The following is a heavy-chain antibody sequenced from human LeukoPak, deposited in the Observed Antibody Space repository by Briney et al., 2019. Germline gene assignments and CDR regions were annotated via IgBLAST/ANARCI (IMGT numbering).Heavy chain of an antibody. CDR2: INPNSGGT. J-gene: IGHJ4*02. V-gene: IGHV1-2*02. CDR3: ARGRTIFGVDESDY. D-gene: IGHD3-3*01. CDR1: GYTFTSYY. Sequence: ASVKVSCKASGYTFTSYYMRWVRQAPGQGLEWMGIINPNSGGTNYAQKFQGRVTMTRDTSISTAYMELSRLRSDDTAVYYCARGRTIFGVDESDYWGQGTLVTVSS.